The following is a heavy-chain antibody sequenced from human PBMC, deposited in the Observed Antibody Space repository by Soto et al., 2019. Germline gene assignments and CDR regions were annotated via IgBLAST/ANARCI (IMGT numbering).Heavy chain of an antibody. D-gene: IGHD6-6*01. CDR1: GFTFSTYA. CDR3: TRGSSPI. CDR2: ISGSGGST. V-gene: IGHV3-23*01. J-gene: IGHJ3*02. Sequence: EVQLLESGGGLVQPGGSLRLSCAASGFTFSTYAMNWVRQAPGKGLEWVSTISGSGGSTYYADSVKGRFTISRDNSKNTLYLQINSLRAEDTAVYYCTRGSSPIWGQGTIGTVSS.